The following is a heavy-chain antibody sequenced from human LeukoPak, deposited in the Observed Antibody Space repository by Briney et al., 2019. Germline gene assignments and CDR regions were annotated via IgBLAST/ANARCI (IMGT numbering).Heavy chain of an antibody. Sequence: GGSLTLSCAASGFTHSNNYMSWVRQAPGKGLEWVSVIYSGGSTYNAAFVKGRFTISRDNSSNTLYLQMNSLTAEDAAVYYCARKTSSFSPLDYWGQGTLVTVSS. J-gene: IGHJ4*02. CDR2: IYSGGST. V-gene: IGHV3-66*02. CDR1: GFTHSNNY. CDR3: ARKTSSFSPLDY. D-gene: IGHD3-3*02.